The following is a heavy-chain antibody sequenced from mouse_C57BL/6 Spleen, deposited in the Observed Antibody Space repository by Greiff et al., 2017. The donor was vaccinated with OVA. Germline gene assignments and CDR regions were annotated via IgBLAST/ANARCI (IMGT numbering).Heavy chain of an antibody. Sequence: QVQLKESGAELARPGASVKLSCKASGYTFTSYGLSWVKQRTGQGLEWIGEIYPRSGNTYYNEKFKGKATLTADKSSSTAYMELRSLTSEDSAVYFCARAGSSYAMDYWGQGTSVTVSS. CDR1: GYTFTSYG. CDR3: ARAGSSYAMDY. CDR2: IYPRSGNT. D-gene: IGHD1-1*01. V-gene: IGHV1-81*01. J-gene: IGHJ4*01.